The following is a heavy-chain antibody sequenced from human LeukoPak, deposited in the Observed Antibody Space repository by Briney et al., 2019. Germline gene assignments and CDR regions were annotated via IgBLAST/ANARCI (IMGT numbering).Heavy chain of an antibody. V-gene: IGHV3-30*18. CDR1: GFTFRSSG. CDR2: IAYNGIDK. J-gene: IGHJ5*02. D-gene: IGHD6-19*01. Sequence: GGSLRLSCAASGFTFRSSGMHWVRQAPGKGPEWVAVIAYNGIDKYYVDSVKGRFTISRDNSKNTLYLEMNSLRAEDTAVYYCAKGSSGWSIDPWGQGTLVTVSS. CDR3: AKGSSGWSIDP.